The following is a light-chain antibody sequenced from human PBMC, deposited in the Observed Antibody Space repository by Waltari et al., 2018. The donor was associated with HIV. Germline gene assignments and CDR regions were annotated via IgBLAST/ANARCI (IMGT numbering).Light chain of an antibody. Sequence: EIVMTQSPATLSVSPGERATLSCRASQSVRSNLAWYQHKPGQSPRLLISDASNRPTGVPARFSGSRSGTEFTLTISSLQSEVFAVYFSQESDNFPLLTFGPGTKVDI. J-gene: IGKJ3*01. V-gene: IGKV3-15*01. CDR1: QSVRSN. CDR3: QESDNFPLLT. CDR2: DAS.